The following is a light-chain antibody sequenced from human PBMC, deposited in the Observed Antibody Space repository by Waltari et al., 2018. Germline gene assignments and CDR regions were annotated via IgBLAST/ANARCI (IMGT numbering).Light chain of an antibody. CDR2: YDS. J-gene: IGLJ2*01. V-gene: IGLV3-21*04. CDR1: NIGSKS. CDR3: LVWHSTIDHQGV. Sequence: SSVVTQSPSVSVAPGETARITCGGDNIGSKSGHWYQQRPGQAPVLVISYDSDRPSGIPERFSGSNSGNTATLTISWVEAEDEADYYCLVWHSTIDHQGVFGGGTKLTVL.